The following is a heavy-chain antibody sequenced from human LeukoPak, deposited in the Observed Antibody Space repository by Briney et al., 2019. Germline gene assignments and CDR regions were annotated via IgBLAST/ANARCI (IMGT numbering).Heavy chain of an antibody. J-gene: IGHJ4*02. V-gene: IGHV4-61*02. CDR3: ARASAAAFDY. Sequence: SETLSLTCTVSGGSISSGSYYWSWIRQPAGRGLEWIGRIYTSGSTNYNPSLKSRVTISVDTSKNQFSLKLNSVTAADAAVYYCARASAAAFDYWGQGTLVTVSS. CDR2: IYTSGST. CDR1: GGSISSGSYY. D-gene: IGHD6-13*01.